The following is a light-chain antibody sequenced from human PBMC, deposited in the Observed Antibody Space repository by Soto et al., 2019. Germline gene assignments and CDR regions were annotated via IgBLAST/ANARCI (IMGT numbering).Light chain of an antibody. CDR3: QQYGYSFWT. CDR2: SAS. Sequence: EIVMTQSPATLSVSPGERATLSCRASQSVSSDVAWYQQKPGQAPRLLIYSASSRATGIPDRFSGSGSGADYALTISRLEPEDSAMYYCQQYGYSFWTFGQGTKVDIK. V-gene: IGKV3-20*01. CDR1: QSVSSD. J-gene: IGKJ1*01.